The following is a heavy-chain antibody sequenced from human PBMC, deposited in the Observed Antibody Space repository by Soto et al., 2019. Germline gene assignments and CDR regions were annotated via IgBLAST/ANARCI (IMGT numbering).Heavy chain of an antibody. CDR3: ARADCGGHCPCDY. J-gene: IGHJ4*02. CDR2: IWYDGSVK. Sequence: HPGGSLRLSCAASGFTFGTYGMHWVRQAPGKGLEWVAGIWYDGSVKTYADSVKGRFSISRDNSQNTVYLQMNTLRAGDTAVYYCARADCGGHCPCDYWGQGTLVTVSS. D-gene: IGHD2-21*01. V-gene: IGHV3-33*01. CDR1: GFTFGTYG.